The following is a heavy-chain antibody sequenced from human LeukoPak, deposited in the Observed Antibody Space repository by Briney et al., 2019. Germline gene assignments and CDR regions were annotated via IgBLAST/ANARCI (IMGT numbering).Heavy chain of an antibody. V-gene: IGHV1-2*02. J-gene: IGHJ4*02. CDR2: INPNSGGT. CDR3: ARDQTYCSGGSCYSSIDDY. Sequence: ASVNVSCKASGYTFTGYYMHWVRQAPGQGLEWIGWINPNSGGTNYAQKFQGRVTMTRDTSISTAYMELSRLRSDDTAVYYCARDQTYCSGGSCYSSIDDYWGQGTLVTVSS. CDR1: GYTFTGYY. D-gene: IGHD2-15*01.